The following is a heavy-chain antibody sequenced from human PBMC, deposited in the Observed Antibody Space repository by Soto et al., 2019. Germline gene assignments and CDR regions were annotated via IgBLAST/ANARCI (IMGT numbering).Heavy chain of an antibody. D-gene: IGHD6-19*01. CDR3: AKRGAFNSGWVGDIDY. J-gene: IGHJ4*02. CDR2: ITNSGRST. Sequence: EVQLLESGGGLVQPGGSLRLSCAASGFTFSNYAMSWVRQAPGKGLEWVSSITNSGRSTYYADSVKGRFTISRDNSKNTLYLQMTSLRADDTAVYYCAKRGAFNSGWVGDIDYWGQGNQVTVSS. V-gene: IGHV3-23*01. CDR1: GFTFSNYA.